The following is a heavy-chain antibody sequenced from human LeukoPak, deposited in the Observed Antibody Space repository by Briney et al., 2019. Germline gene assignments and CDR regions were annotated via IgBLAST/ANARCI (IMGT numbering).Heavy chain of an antibody. J-gene: IGHJ4*01. D-gene: IGHD4-11*01. CDR2: IWSDGTNR. CDR1: GFLFSHHG. Sequence: PGGSLKLSFAASGFLFSHHGMPWVRQDPGQGREWVAVIWSDGTNRFYADSVKGRFTISRDNSQNTVFLQMDSLRVKDTAIYYCARDAQRGFDYSNSLKYWGHGTLVTVSS. CDR3: ARDAQRGFDYSNSLKY. V-gene: IGHV3-33*01.